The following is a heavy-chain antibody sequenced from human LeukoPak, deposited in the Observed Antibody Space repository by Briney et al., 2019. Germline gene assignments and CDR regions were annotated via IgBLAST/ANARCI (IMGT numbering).Heavy chain of an antibody. CDR1: GFTFSSYE. J-gene: IGHJ4*02. D-gene: IGHD2-21*02. CDR3: AREEGKHIVVVTAISFDY. CDR2: ISSSGSTI. Sequence: GGSLRLSCAASGFTFSSYEMNWVRQAPGKGLEWVSYISSSGSTIYYADSVKGRFTISRDNAKNSLYLQMNSLRAEDTAVYYCAREEGKHIVVVTAISFDYWGQGTLVTVSS. V-gene: IGHV3-48*03.